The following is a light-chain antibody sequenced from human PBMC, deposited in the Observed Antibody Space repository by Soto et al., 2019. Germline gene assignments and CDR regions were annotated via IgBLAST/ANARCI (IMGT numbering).Light chain of an antibody. CDR3: QHYNNLPLT. J-gene: IGKJ4*01. V-gene: IGKV3-15*01. CDR1: QCVRSD. CDR2: GVS. Sequence: EIVMTQSPATLSVSPGEGATLSCRASQCVRSDLAWYQHKPGLAPRLLIYGVSTRATGIPVRFSGSGSGTEFTLSISSLQSEDSAIYYCQHYNNLPLTFGGGTKVDIK.